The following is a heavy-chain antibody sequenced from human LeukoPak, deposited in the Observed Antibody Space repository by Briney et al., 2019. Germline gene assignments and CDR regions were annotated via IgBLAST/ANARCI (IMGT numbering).Heavy chain of an antibody. Sequence: GESLSLSCAASGFTVSGNYMSWVRQAPGKGLEWVSVIYSGGSTYYADSVKGRFTISRDNSKNTLYLQMNSLRAEDTAVYYCARESRGWLDPWGEGTLVTVSS. CDR1: GFTVSGNY. CDR3: ARESRGWLDP. D-gene: IGHD6-13*01. J-gene: IGHJ5*02. V-gene: IGHV3-66*01. CDR2: IYSGGST.